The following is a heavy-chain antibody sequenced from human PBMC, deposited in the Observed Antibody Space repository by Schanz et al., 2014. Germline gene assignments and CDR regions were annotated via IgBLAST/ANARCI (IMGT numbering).Heavy chain of an antibody. CDR1: GYTFTSYY. CDR3: ARDGEAAAGSDY. V-gene: IGHV1-46*03. Sequence: QVQLVQSGAEVKKPGASVKVSCEASGYTFTSYYIHWFRQAPGQGLEWMGLINPSVGNTNYAQKFRGRVTMTRDTSTSTVYMELSSLRSEDTAVYYCARDGEAAAGSDYWGQGTLVTVSS. J-gene: IGHJ4*02. CDR2: INPSVGNT. D-gene: IGHD6-13*01.